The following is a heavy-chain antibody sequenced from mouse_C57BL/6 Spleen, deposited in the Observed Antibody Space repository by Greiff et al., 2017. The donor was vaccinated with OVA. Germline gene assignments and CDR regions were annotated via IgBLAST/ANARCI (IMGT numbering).Heavy chain of an antibody. CDR1: GFSLTSYG. CDR3: AKEGYDAWFAY. CDR2: IWGDGST. J-gene: IGHJ3*01. V-gene: IGHV2-3*01. D-gene: IGHD2-2*01. Sequence: QVQLKESGPGLVAPSQSLSITCTVSGFSLTSYGVSWVRQPPGKGLEWLGEIWGDGSTNYHSALISRLSISKDNSKSQVFLKLNSLHTEDTATYDCAKEGYDAWFAYWGQGTLVTVSA.